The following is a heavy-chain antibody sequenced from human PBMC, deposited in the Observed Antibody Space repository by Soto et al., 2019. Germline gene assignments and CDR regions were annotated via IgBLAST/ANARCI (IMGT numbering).Heavy chain of an antibody. Sequence: GGSLRLSCAASGFTFSSYSMNWVRQAPGKGLEWVSSISSSSSYIYYADSVKGRFTISRDNAKNSLYLQMNSLRAEDTAVYYCGRDPSAGSGVTSRYYFDYWGQGTLVTISS. CDR2: ISSSSSYI. V-gene: IGHV3-21*01. CDR3: GRDPSAGSGVTSRYYFDY. CDR1: GFTFSSYS. D-gene: IGHD3-10*01. J-gene: IGHJ4*02.